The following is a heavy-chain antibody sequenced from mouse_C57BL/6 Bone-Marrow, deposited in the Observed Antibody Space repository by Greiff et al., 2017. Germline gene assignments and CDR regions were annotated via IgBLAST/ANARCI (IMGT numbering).Heavy chain of an antibody. CDR3: ARQDY. J-gene: IGHJ2*01. V-gene: IGHV5-6*01. CDR1: GFTFSSYG. CDR2: ISSGGSYT. Sequence: EVKLVESGGDLVKPGGSLKLSCAASGFTFSSYGMSWVRQTPDKRLEWVATISSGGSYTYYPDSVKGRFTISRDNATNTLYLQMSSLKSEDTAMYYGARQDYWGQGTTLTVSS.